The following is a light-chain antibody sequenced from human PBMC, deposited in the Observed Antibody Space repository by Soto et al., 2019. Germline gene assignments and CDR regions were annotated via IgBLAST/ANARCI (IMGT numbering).Light chain of an antibody. CDR3: QQYGDSPLT. CDR1: QSVNSNY. V-gene: IGKV3-20*01. Sequence: EIVLTQSPGTLSLSPGERATLSCRASQSVNSNYLTWYQQKPGQAPSLLIYASSSRATGIPDRFSGSGSGTDFTLTISRLEPEDFAVYYCQQYGDSPLTFGGGTKVDIK. CDR2: ASS. J-gene: IGKJ4*01.